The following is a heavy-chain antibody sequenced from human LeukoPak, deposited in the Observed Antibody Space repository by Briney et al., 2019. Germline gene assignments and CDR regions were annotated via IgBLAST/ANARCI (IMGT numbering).Heavy chain of an antibody. CDR2: IFYSGNT. D-gene: IGHD6-19*01. CDR1: GGSISNYY. J-gene: IGHJ3*02. CDR3: ARPQHSGWSHDAFDI. Sequence: TSETLSLTCTVSGGSISNYYWSWIRQPPGKGLEWIGYIFYSGNTNYNPSLKSRLTISVDTSKNQFSLKLSSVTAADTAVYYCARPQHSGWSHDAFDIWGQGTMVTVSS. V-gene: IGHV4-59*08.